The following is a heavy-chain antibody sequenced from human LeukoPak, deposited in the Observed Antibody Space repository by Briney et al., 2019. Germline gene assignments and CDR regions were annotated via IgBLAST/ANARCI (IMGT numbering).Heavy chain of an antibody. V-gene: IGHV3-23*01. CDR2: ISGSGGST. D-gene: IGHD3-10*01. CDR1: GFTFSSYA. J-gene: IGHJ3*02. CDR3: AKGLDGEELSLGAFDI. Sequence: GGSLRLSCAASGFTFSSYAMSWVRQAPGKGLEWVSAISGSGGSTYYADSAKGRFTISRDNSKNTLYLQMNSLRAEDTAVYYCAKGLDGEELSLGAFDIWGQGTMVTVSS.